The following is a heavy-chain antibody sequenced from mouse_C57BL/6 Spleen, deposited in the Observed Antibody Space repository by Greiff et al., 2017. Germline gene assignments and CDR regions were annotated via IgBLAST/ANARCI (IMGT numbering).Heavy chain of an antibody. CDR2: IYPGSGST. D-gene: IGHD1-1*01. J-gene: IGHJ1*03. Sequence: QVQLKQPGAELVKPGASVKMSCKASGYTFTSYWITWVKQRPGQGLEWIGVIYPGSGSTNYNEKFKSKATLTVDTSSSTAYMQLSSLTSEDSAVYYCARGLYYYGSSSWYFDVWGTGTTVTVSS. CDR3: ARGLYYYGSSSWYFDV. V-gene: IGHV1-55*01. CDR1: GYTFTSYW.